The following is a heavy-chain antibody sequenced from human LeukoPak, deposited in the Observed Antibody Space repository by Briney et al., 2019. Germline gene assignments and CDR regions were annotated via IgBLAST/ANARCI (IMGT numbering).Heavy chain of an antibody. CDR3: VRDGSFDI. CDR1: GYTFTGYY. J-gene: IGHJ3*02. Sequence: ASVKVSCKASGYTFTGYYIHWVRQAPGQGLEWMGWINPNSADTNYAQKFQGRVTMTRDTSTSTVYMELSRLRSDDTAVYYCVRDGSFDIWGQGTMVTVSS. V-gene: IGHV1-2*02. CDR2: INPNSADT. D-gene: IGHD3-10*01.